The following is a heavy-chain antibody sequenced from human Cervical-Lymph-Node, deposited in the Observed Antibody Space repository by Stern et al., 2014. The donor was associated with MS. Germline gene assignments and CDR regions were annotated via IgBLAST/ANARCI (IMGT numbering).Heavy chain of an antibody. J-gene: IGHJ4*02. CDR1: GGSISSGSYY. D-gene: IGHD4-17*01. CDR3: AREAPTVTYLSLFDY. V-gene: IGHV4-61*02. Sequence: QVQLQESGPGLVKPSQTLSLTCTVSGGSISSGSYYWSWIRQPAGKGLEWIGRIYTSGSTNYNPSLKSRVTISVDTSKNQFSLKLSSVTAADTAVYYCAREAPTVTYLSLFDYWGQGTLVTVSS. CDR2: IYTSGST.